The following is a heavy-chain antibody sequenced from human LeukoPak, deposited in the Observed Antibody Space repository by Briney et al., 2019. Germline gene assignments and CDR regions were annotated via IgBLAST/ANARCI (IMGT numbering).Heavy chain of an antibody. CDR3: ARESYNSGTDY. V-gene: IGHV3-53*01. CDR1: GFAVSSNY. J-gene: IGHJ4*02. D-gene: IGHD6-19*01. Sequence: GESLRLSCAASGFAVSSNYMSWVRQAPGKGLEWVSVIYSGGSTYYADSVKGRFTISRDNSKNTLYLQMNSLRAEDTAVYYCARESYNSGTDYWGQGTLVTVSS. CDR2: IYSGGST.